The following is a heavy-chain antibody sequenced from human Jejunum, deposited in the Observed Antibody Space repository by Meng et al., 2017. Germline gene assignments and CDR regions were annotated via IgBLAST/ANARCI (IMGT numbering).Heavy chain of an antibody. Sequence: EGELVGSGGDLVKPGGSLRLDCAASGFIFNDAWMSWVRQAPGKGLEWVGRIKSRSYGGTTDYAAPVKGRFIISRDDSTNTVYLQMNSLKTEDTAVYYCATLVGYHTDSWGQGTLVTVSS. CDR3: ATLVGYHTDS. V-gene: IGHV3-15*01. D-gene: IGHD1-26*01. CDR1: GFIFNDAW. CDR2: IKSRSYGGTT. J-gene: IGHJ4*02.